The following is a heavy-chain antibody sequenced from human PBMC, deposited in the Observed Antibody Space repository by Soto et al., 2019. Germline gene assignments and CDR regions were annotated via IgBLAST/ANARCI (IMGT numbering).Heavy chain of an antibody. D-gene: IGHD6-19*01. CDR2: IIPIDGTT. Sequence: GASVKVSCKASGGTFSSYAISWVRQAPGQGLEWMGGIIPIDGTTNYAQKFQGRVTMTEDTSTDTAYMELSSLRSEDTAVYYCATDSAVAGIAWAFDIWGQGTMVT. CDR1: GGTFSSYA. J-gene: IGHJ3*02. V-gene: IGHV1-69*06. CDR3: ATDSAVAGIAWAFDI.